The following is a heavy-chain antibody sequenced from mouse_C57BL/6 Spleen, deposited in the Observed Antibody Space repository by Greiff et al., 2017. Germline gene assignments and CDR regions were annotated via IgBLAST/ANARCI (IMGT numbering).Heavy chain of an antibody. CDR1: GYTFTEYT. V-gene: IGHV1-62-2*01. CDR3: ARHESSYGNYVDWYFDV. D-gene: IGHD2-1*01. J-gene: IGHJ1*03. CDR2: FYPGSGSI. Sequence: VQLQESGAELVKPGASVKLSCKASGYTFTEYTIHWVKQRSGQGLEWIGWFYPGSGSIKYIEKFKDKATLTADKSSSTVYMELSRLTSEDSAVYFCARHESSYGNYVDWYFDVWGTGTTVTVSS.